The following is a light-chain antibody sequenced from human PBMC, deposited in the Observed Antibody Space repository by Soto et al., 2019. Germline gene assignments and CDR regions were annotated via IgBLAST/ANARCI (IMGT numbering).Light chain of an antibody. CDR2: DAS. CDR1: QSITNSF. CDR3: QQYGSSSIT. J-gene: IGKJ5*01. Sequence: EIVLTQSPGTLSLSPGERVTLSCRTSQSITNSFLAWYQQKPGQAPRLLIYDASSRATGIPDRFSGDGSGTDFTLTISRLEPEDFAVYYCQQYGSSSITFGQGTRLEIK. V-gene: IGKV3-20*01.